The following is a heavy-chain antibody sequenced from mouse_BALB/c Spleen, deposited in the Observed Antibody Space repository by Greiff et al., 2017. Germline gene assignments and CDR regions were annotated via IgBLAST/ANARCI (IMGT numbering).Heavy chain of an antibody. CDR2: IYPYNGGT. J-gene: IGHJ2*01. D-gene: IGHD1-1*01. CDR3: ARYYYGSTHPFDY. Sequence: VQLQQSGPELVKPGASVKISCKASGYTFTDYNMHWVKQSHGKSLEWIGYIYPYNGGTGYNQKFKSKATLTVDNSSSTAYMELRSLTSEDSAVYYCARYYYGSTHPFDYWGQGTTLTVSS. V-gene: IGHV1S29*02. CDR1: GYTFTDYN.